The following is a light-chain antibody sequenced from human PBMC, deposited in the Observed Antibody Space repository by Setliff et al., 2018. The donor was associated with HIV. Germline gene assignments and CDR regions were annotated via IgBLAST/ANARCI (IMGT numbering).Light chain of an antibody. V-gene: IGLV2-8*01. CDR3: SSYAGSNNLPYA. Sequence: QSVLTQPPSASGSPGQSVTISCTGTSSDVGGYNYVSWYQQHPGKAPKLMIYEVSKRPSGVPDRFSGSKSGNTASLTVSGLQAEDEADYYCSSYAGSNNLPYAFGTGTKVTVL. CDR2: EVS. J-gene: IGLJ1*01. CDR1: SSDVGGYNY.